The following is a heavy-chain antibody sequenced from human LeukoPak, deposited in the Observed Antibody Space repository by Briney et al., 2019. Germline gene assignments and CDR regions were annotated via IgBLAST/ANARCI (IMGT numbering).Heavy chain of an antibody. V-gene: IGHV3-53*01. CDR2: IYSGGTT. CDR1: GFIASSNY. CDR3: ATGGRSAVALEQ. Sequence: TGGSLRLSCVVSGFIASSNYMSWVRQAPGKGLEWISLIYSGGTTYYADSVMGRFTISRDNSKTTLFLQMNSLKAEDTAVYYCATGGRSAVALEQWGQGTLVTVSS. J-gene: IGHJ4*02. D-gene: IGHD6-19*01.